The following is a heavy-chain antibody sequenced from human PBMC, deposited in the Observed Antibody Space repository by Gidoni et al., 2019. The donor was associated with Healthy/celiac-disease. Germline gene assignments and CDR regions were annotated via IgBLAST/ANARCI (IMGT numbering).Heavy chain of an antibody. CDR1: GFTFSSYW. J-gene: IGHJ4*02. D-gene: IGHD3-10*01. CDR2: IKQDGSEK. V-gene: IGHV3-7*01. CDR3: ARDKEYYGSGSYRDY. Sequence: EVQLVESGGGLVQPGGSLRLSCAASGFTFSSYWMSWVRQAPGKGLEWVANIKQDGSEKYYVDSVKGRFTISRDNAKNSLYLQMNSLRAEDTAVYYCARDKEYYGSGSYRDYWGQGTLVTVSS.